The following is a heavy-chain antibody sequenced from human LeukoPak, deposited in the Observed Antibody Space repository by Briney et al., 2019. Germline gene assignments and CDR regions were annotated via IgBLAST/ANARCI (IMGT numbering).Heavy chain of an antibody. CDR2: VWSDGYNK. J-gene: IGHJ4*02. CDR3: SNNFDY. Sequence: GGSLRLSCAASGFTFSSYSMNWVRQAPGKGLEWVAVVWSDGYNKYYADSVKGRFTISRDNSKNTLYLQMNSLRAEDTAVYYCSNNFDYWGQGTLVTVSS. V-gene: IGHV3-33*08. CDR1: GFTFSSYS.